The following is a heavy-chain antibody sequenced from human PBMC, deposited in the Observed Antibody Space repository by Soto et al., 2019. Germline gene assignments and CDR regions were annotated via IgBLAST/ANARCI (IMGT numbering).Heavy chain of an antibody. CDR2: IDPSDSYT. V-gene: IGHV5-10-1*01. CDR3: ARPDYYGSGSYYDRIYYYGMDV. Sequence: GESLKISCKGSGYSFTSYWISWVRQMPGKGLEWMGRIDPSDSYTNYSPSFQGHVTISADKSISTAYLQWSSLKASDTAMYYCARPDYYGSGSYYDRIYYYGMDVWGQGTTVTVSS. J-gene: IGHJ6*02. CDR1: GYSFTSYW. D-gene: IGHD3-10*01.